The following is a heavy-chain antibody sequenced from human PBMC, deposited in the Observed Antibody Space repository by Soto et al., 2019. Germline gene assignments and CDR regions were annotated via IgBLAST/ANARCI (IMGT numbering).Heavy chain of an antibody. D-gene: IGHD2-8*01. CDR3: ARILYSSQRDGVDV. J-gene: IGHJ6*02. Sequence: EVLLLESGGGLVQPGGSLRLSCAASGFTFSSYPMTWVRQAPGKGLEWVSSISGNSDAIFYADSVKGRFTISRDNSRTTLYLQMNSLRAEDMAIYYCARILYSSQRDGVDVWGQGPTVTVSS. V-gene: IGHV3-23*01. CDR1: GFTFSSYP. CDR2: ISGNSDAI.